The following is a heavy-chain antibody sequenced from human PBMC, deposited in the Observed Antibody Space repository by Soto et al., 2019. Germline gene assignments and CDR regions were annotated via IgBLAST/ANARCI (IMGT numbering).Heavy chain of an antibody. CDR1: GFTFSDFY. V-gene: IGHV3-11*01. CDR3: ARVQPASGHYGMDV. Sequence: QLQLVESGGGLVRPGGSLRLSCAASGFTFSDFYMTWIRQAPGKGLEWVSYISSSGGTIYHADSVKGRFTISRDKDKKSLYLEMGSLRVEDTAVYYCARVQPASGHYGMDVWGQGTTVTVSS. J-gene: IGHJ6*02. CDR2: ISSSGGTI. D-gene: IGHD2-2*01.